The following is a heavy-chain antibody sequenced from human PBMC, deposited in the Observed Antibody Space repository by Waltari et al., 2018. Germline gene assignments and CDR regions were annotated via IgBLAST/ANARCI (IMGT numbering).Heavy chain of an antibody. CDR3: ARDLTVLDYDYGLDV. D-gene: IGHD3-3*01. CDR1: GFSFRDYY. V-gene: IGHV3-11*04. J-gene: IGHJ6*02. Sequence: QVQLVESGGGLVKPGGSLRLSCIASGFSFRDYYVTWIRQAPGKGLGWVSKVSGRGDDINYADSVKGRFTVSRDNAKNSLYLQMNSLRAEDTAVYYCARDLTVLDYDYGLDVWGQGTTVTVSS. CDR2: VSGRGDDI.